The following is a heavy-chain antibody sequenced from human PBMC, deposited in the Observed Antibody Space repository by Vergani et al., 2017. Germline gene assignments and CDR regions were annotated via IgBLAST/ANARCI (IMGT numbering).Heavy chain of an antibody. D-gene: IGHD1-1*01. CDR1: GFTSSYYG. J-gene: IGHJ1*01. V-gene: IGHV3-30*03. Sequence: AQLVESGGDLVQPGGSLRLSCVVSGFTSSYYGMNWVRQAPGKGLEWVAVISYDGTQKYYADSVKGRFTISRDNSKSTLYLQMNSLRTEDTAVYYCATKSCCTPGCQIGYFREWGQGTLVTVSS. CDR3: ATKSCCTPGCQIGYFRE. CDR2: ISYDGTQK.